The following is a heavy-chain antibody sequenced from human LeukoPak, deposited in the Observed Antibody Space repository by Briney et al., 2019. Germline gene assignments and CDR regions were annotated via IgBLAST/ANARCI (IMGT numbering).Heavy chain of an antibody. V-gene: IGHV1-18*01. CDR2: ISAYNGNT. J-gene: IGHJ3*02. CDR1: GYTFTSYG. CDR3: ARDVLLWFVESILGPDAFDI. D-gene: IGHD3-10*01. Sequence: ASVKVSCKASGYTFTSYGISWVRQAPGQGLEWMGWISAYNGNTNYAQKLQGRVTMTTDTSTSTAYMELRSLRSDDTAVYYCARDVLLWFVESILGPDAFDIWGQGTMVTVSS.